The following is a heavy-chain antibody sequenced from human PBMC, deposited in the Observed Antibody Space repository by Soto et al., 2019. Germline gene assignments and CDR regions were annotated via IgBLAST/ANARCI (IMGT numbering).Heavy chain of an antibody. V-gene: IGHV4-61*01. D-gene: IGHD3-9*01. Sequence: SETLSLTCTVSGGSVNTDNYYWSWIRQPPGKGLEWIACIYNVRYRKYNPSLKSRVTISTDPSKNKFSLTLDSVSAADTAVYYCAAGDYLTGFSYREIKWFDPWGQGTPVTVSS. CDR1: GGSVNTDNYY. CDR2: IYNVRYR. J-gene: IGHJ5*02. CDR3: AAGDYLTGFSYREIKWFDP.